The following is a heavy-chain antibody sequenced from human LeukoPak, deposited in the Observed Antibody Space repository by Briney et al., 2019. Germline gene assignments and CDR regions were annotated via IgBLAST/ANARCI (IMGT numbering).Heavy chain of an antibody. CDR3: ARDHEDPYYFDY. J-gene: IGHJ4*02. CDR1: GGSISSYY. CDR2: IYYSGST. V-gene: IGHV4-59*01. Sequence: SETLSLTCTVSGGSISSYYWSWIRQPPGKELEWIGYIYYSGSTNYNPSLKSRVTISVDTSKNQFSLKLSSVTAADSAVYYCARDHEDPYYFDYWGQGTLVTVSS.